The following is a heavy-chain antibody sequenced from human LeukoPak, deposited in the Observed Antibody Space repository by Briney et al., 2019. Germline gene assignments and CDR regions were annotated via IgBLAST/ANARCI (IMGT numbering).Heavy chain of an antibody. J-gene: IGHJ4*02. V-gene: IGHV3-74*03. CDR1: GFTFSDYG. CDR2: INSDGSET. D-gene: IGHD3-16*01. CDR3: VRGFGDY. Sequence: GGSLGLSCAASGFTFSDYGMFWVRQAPGKGLGWVSHINSDGSETKDADSVKGRFTSSRDNAKNTLYLQMNSLRAEDTAVYYCVRGFGDYWGQGTLVTVSS.